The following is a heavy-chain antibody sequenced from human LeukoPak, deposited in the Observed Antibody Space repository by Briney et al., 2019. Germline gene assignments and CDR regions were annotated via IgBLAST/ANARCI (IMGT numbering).Heavy chain of an antibody. V-gene: IGHV4-34*01. CDR2: IYYSGST. CDR3: ARVVSYYYDTRGYYLPFDP. D-gene: IGHD3-22*01. Sequence: SETLSLTCAVYGGSFSGYYWGWIRQPPGKGLEWIGSIYYSGSTYYNPSLKSRVTISVNTSKNQFSLKLRSVTAADTAIYYCARVVSYYYDTRGYYLPFDPWGQGTLVTVSS. CDR1: GGSFSGYY. J-gene: IGHJ5*02.